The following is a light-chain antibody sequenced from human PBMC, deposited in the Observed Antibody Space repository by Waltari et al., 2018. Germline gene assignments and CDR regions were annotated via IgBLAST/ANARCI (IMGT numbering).Light chain of an antibody. CDR1: QDLNSW. J-gene: IGKJ4*01. V-gene: IGKV1D-12*01. CDR3: QQANSFPLT. CDR2: TAS. Sequence: DIQMTQSPSSVSASVGDRVTITCRASQDLNSWLAWYQQKPGQAPKLLIYTASTLHIGVPPRFSGSGSGTHFTLTISSLQPEDFATYYCQQANSFPLTFAGGTKV.